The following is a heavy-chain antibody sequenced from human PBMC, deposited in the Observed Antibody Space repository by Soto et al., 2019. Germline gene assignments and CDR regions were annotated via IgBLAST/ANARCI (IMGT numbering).Heavy chain of an antibody. Sequence: QVQLQESGPGLVKPSGTLSLTCAVSGGSISSSNWWSWVRQPPGKGLEWIGEIYHSGSTNYNPSLKSRVTISVDKSKNQFSLKLSSVTAADTAVYYCARGRGEQWLGFTAWYFDYWGQGTLVTVSS. J-gene: IGHJ4*02. CDR1: GGSISSSNW. V-gene: IGHV4-4*02. CDR3: ARGRGEQWLGFTAWYFDY. D-gene: IGHD6-19*01. CDR2: IYHSGST.